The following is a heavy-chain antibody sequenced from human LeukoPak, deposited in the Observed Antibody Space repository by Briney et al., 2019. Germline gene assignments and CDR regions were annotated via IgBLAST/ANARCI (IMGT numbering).Heavy chain of an antibody. CDR1: GDTLTESS. CDR2: FEPEDGEA. CDR3: AADLERLMSY. J-gene: IGHJ4*02. Sequence: ASVKVSCKVPGDTLTESSTHWVRQAPGKGLEWMGGFEPEDGEAIYAQRFQGRLTPTEDTSTDTAYMELSSLASEAADVYFCAADLERLMSYWGQGTLVTVSA. D-gene: IGHD6-25*01. V-gene: IGHV1-24*01.